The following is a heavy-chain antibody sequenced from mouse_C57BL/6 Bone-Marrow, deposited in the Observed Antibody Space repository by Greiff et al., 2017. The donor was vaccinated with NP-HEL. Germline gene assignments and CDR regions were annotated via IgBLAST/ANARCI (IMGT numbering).Heavy chain of an antibody. D-gene: IGHD2-3*01. CDR3: ARWRDGYYFDY. V-gene: IGHV7-3*01. CDR2: IRNKANGYTT. CDR1: GFTFTDYY. J-gene: IGHJ2*01. Sequence: EVKLVESGGGLVQPGGSLSLSCAASGFTFTDYYMSWVRQPPGKALEWLGFIRNKANGYTTEYSASVKGRFTISRDNSQSILYLQMNALRAEDSATYYCARWRDGYYFDYWGQGTTLTVSS.